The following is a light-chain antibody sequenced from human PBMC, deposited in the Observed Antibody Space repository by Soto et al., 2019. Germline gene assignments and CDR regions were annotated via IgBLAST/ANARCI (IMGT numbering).Light chain of an antibody. CDR3: QQYNYWPIT. J-gene: IGKJ5*01. CDR2: GAS. Sequence: EVVMTQSPATLSVSPGERVTLSCRSSQSVADNLAWFQQKPGQGPRLLIYGASTRATGIPARFGGSGSETDFTLTVSSLRSEDSAVYYCQQYNYWPITFGQGIRLEI. CDR1: QSVADN. V-gene: IGKV3-15*01.